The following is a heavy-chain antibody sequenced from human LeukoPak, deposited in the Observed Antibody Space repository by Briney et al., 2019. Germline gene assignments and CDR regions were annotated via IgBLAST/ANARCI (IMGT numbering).Heavy chain of an antibody. CDR2: ISSYKGNT. V-gene: IGHV1-18*01. J-gene: IGHJ6*02. D-gene: IGHD5-12*01. CDR1: GYTFTSYG. CDR3: ARVLYSGYDWFFYYYYGMDV. Sequence: ASVKVSCKASGYTFTSYGISWVRQAPGQGLEWMGWISSYKGNTNYAQKLQGRVTMTTDTSTSTAYMELRSLRSDDTAVYYCARVLYSGYDWFFYYYYGMDVWGQGTTVTVSS.